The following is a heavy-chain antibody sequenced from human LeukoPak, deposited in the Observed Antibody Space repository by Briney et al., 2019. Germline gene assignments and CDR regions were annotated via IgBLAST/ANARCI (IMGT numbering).Heavy chain of an antibody. CDR2: IIPIFHKT. CDR3: AIPKRGYSHGHFDF. Sequence: SVKVSCKASGGAFSTFALNWVRQAPGQGLEWMGGIIPIFHKTDYSQKFQGRVTITADESTTTVYMELSSVTSEDTAIYYCAIPKRGYSHGHFDFWGQGTLVTVSS. D-gene: IGHD5-12*01. J-gene: IGHJ4*02. CDR1: GGAFSTFA. V-gene: IGHV1-69*13.